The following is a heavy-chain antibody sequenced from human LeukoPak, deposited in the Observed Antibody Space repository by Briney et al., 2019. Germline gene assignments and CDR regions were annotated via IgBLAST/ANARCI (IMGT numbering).Heavy chain of an antibody. CDR2: LYHSDSA. J-gene: IGHJ6*03. CDR1: GFSISNGYY. Sequence: TSETLSLTCAVSGFSISNGYYWVWIRQPPGRGREWIGSLYHSDSAYYNTSLRSRVSMSVDTSKNQFSLTLSFVTAADTAVYYCARQHDSYYYYFIDAWGSGTTVTVSS. V-gene: IGHV4-38-2*01. CDR3: ARQHDSYYYYFIDA.